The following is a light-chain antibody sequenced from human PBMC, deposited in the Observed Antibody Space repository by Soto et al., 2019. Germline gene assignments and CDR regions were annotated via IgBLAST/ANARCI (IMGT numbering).Light chain of an antibody. CDR2: EVS. J-gene: IGLJ1*01. CDR1: SSDVGGYKY. CDR3: NSYTSTYTGV. V-gene: IGLV2-14*01. Sequence: QSVLTQPASVSGSPGQSITISCAGTSSDVGGYKYVSWYQQHPGKAPKLMIYEVSNRPSGVSNRFSGSKSGNTASLTISGLQAEDEADYYCNSYTSTYTGVFGTGTTLTVL.